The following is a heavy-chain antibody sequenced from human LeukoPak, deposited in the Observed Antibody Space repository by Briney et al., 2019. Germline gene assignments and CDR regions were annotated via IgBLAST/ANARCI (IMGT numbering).Heavy chain of an antibody. D-gene: IGHD4-17*01. CDR3: ARAFYGDYGNRDY. CDR2: ISSSSSYI. J-gene: IGHJ4*02. Sequence: RGSLRLSCAASGLTFSSYSMNWVRQAPGKGLEWVSSISSSSSYIYYADSVKGRFTISRDNAKNSLYLQMNSLRAEDTAVYYCARAFYGDYGNRDYWGQGTLVTVSS. V-gene: IGHV3-21*01. CDR1: GLTFSSYS.